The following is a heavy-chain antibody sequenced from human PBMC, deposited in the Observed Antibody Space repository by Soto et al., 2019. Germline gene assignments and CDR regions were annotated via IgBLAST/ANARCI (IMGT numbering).Heavy chain of an antibody. D-gene: IGHD3-10*02. V-gene: IGHV3-30-3*01. CDR3: ARDVRGVIIFGYYYGVDV. J-gene: IGHJ6*02. CDR1: GFTFSSYA. Sequence: PGGSLRLSCAASGFTFSSYAMHWVRQAPGKGLEWVAVISYDGSNKYYADSVKGRFTISRDNSKNTLYLQMNSLRAEDTAVYYCARDVRGVIIFGYYYGVDVWGQGTTVTVSS. CDR2: ISYDGSNK.